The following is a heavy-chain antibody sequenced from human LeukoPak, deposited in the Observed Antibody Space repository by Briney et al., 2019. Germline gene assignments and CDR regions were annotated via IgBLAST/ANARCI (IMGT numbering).Heavy chain of an antibody. CDR3: ARSPRRTVLLWFGD. D-gene: IGHD3-10*01. Sequence: ASVKVSCKASGYTFTGYYMHWVRQAPGQGLEWMGRINPNSGGTNYAQKFQGRVTMTGDTSISTAYMELSRLRSDDTAVYYCARSPRRTVLLWFGDWGQGTLVTVSS. J-gene: IGHJ4*02. CDR2: INPNSGGT. V-gene: IGHV1-2*06. CDR1: GYTFTGYY.